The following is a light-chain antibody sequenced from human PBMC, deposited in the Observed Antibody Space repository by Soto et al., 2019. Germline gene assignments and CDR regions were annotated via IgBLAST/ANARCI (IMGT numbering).Light chain of an antibody. J-gene: IGKJ4*01. CDR1: QDFSNF. CDR2: SAS. Sequence: DIQWTQSPSFLSASIGDRVTITCRASQDFSNFLAWYQKKTGKDPDLLIYSASTLQSGVPSRFSGSGSETEFSLTIRALQTEDCATYDGQQLSRYTLTGCGVTQVEIK. V-gene: IGKV1-9*01. CDR3: QQLSRYTLT.